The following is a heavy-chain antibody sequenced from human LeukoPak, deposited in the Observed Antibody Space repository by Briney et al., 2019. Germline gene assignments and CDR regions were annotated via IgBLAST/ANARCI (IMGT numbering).Heavy chain of an antibody. CDR2: INHSGST. Sequence: SETLSLTCAVYGGSFSGYYWSWIRQPPGKGLEWIGEINHSGSTNYNPSLKSRVTISVDTSTNQFSLKLSSVTAADTAVYYCARAPKQSGYCSGGSCYPSWYYYGMDVWGQGTTVTVSS. V-gene: IGHV4-34*01. D-gene: IGHD2-15*01. CDR1: GGSFSGYY. J-gene: IGHJ6*02. CDR3: ARAPKQSGYCSGGSCYPSWYYYGMDV.